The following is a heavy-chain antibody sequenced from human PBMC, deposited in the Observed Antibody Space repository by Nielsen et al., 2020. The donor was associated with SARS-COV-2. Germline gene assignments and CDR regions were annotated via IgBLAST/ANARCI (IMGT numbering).Heavy chain of an antibody. V-gene: IGHV1-24*01. CDR2: FDPEDGET. J-gene: IGHJ6*02. D-gene: IGHD3-10*01. CDR1: GYTLTELS. Sequence: ASVKVSCKVSGYTLTELSMHWVRQAPGKGLEWMGGFDPEDGETIYAQKFQGRVTMTEDTSTDKAYMELSSLRSEDTAVYYCATAPSVGGPGYYYYGMDVWGQGTTVTVSS. CDR3: ATAPSVGGPGYYYYGMDV.